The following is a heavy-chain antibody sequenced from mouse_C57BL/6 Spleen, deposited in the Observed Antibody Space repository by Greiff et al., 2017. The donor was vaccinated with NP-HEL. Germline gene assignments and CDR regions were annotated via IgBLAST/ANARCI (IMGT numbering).Heavy chain of an antibody. CDR1: GYTFTSYW. CDR3: ARPRDSSGYVFYAMDY. D-gene: IGHD3-2*02. V-gene: IGHV1-72*01. CDR2: IDPNSGGT. Sequence: VQLQQSGAELVKPGASVKLSCKASGYTFTSYWMHWVKQRPGRGLEWIGRIDPNSGGTKYNEKFKSKATLTVDKPSSTAYMQLSSLTSEDSAVYYCARPRDSSGYVFYAMDYWGQGTSVTVSS. J-gene: IGHJ4*01.